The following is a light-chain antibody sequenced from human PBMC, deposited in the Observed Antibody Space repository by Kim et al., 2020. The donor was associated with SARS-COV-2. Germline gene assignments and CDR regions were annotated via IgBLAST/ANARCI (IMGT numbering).Light chain of an antibody. CDR2: GAS. V-gene: IGKV3-20*01. Sequence: LSPRERATLSCRASHRTTYLAWYQQRPGQALRLLIYGASSRAIGIPDRFSGSVSGTDFSLTISRLEPEDFGVYYFQQYGSSPPITYGQGTRLEIK. CDR3: QQYGSSPPIT. CDR1: HRTTY. J-gene: IGKJ5*01.